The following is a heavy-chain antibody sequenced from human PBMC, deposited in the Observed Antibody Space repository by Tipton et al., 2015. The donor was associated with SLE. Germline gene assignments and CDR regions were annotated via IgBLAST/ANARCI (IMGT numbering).Heavy chain of an antibody. V-gene: IGHV4-61*09. CDR1: GGSISSYNYY. Sequence: SLTCTVSGGSISSYNYYWSWIRQPAGKGLEWIGHIYTSGSTNYNPSLSSRVTVSVDTSKNQFSLKVTSVVAADTAVYYCTRGRLRCDYWGQGNLVTVSS. D-gene: IGHD5-12*01. CDR2: IYTSGST. J-gene: IGHJ4*02. CDR3: TRGRLRCDY.